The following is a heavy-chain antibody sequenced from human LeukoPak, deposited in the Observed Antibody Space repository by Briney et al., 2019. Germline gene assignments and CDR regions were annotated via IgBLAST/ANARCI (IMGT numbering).Heavy chain of an antibody. Sequence: SETLSLTCTVSGGSISNYYWNWIRQPPGKGLEWIGEINHSGSTNYNPSLKSRVTISIDTSKNQFSLRLSSVTAADTAVYYCASPGYYYYMDVWGKGTTVTISS. CDR2: INHSGST. J-gene: IGHJ6*03. CDR3: ASPGYYYYMDV. CDR1: GGSISNYY. V-gene: IGHV4-34*01.